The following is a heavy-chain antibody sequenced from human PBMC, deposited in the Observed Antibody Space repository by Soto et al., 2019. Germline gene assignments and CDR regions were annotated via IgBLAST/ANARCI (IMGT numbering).Heavy chain of an antibody. Sequence: ASVKVSCKASGYTFTGYYMHWVRQAPGQGLEWMGWINPNSGGTNYAQKFQGWVTMTRDTSISTAYMELSRLRSDDTAVYYCARAGPLGIDYSGLDYWGQGTLVTVSS. CDR2: INPNSGGT. CDR3: ARAGPLGIDYSGLDY. D-gene: IGHD4-4*01. V-gene: IGHV1-2*04. CDR1: GYTFTGYY. J-gene: IGHJ4*02.